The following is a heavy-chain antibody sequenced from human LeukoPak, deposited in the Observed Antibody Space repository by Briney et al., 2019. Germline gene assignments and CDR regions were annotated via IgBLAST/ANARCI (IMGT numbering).Heavy chain of an antibody. Sequence: SETLSLTCTVSGGSISSNNYYWGWIRQPPGKGLEWIGTISSGGNTYCNPSLKSRVTISVDTSKNQFSLKLSSVTAADTAVYYCSRVVTYLYDSTGYLYYFDYWGQGMLVTVSS. CDR3: SRVVTYLYDSTGYLYYFDY. D-gene: IGHD3-22*01. CDR1: GGSISSNNYY. V-gene: IGHV4-39*07. CDR2: ISSGGNT. J-gene: IGHJ4*02.